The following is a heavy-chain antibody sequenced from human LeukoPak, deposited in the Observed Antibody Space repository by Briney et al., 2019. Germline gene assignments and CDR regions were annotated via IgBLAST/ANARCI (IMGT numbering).Heavy chain of an antibody. Sequence: GGSLRLSCAASGFTFSSYGMHWVRQAPGKGLGWVAVIWYDGSNQYHADSVKGRFAISRDNSKSTMYLQMNSLRVEDSAVYYCARASRYYGSGSYPNWFDPWGQGTLVTVSS. CDR3: ARASRYYGSGSYPNWFDP. CDR2: IWYDGSNQ. CDR1: GFTFSSYG. J-gene: IGHJ5*02. V-gene: IGHV3-33*01. D-gene: IGHD3-10*01.